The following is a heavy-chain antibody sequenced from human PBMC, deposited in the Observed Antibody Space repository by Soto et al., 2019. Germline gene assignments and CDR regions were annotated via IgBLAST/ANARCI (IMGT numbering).Heavy chain of an antibody. CDR3: ARDLGGYASH. J-gene: IGHJ4*02. CDR2: IITDGSTT. CDR1: GFTFSNYW. Sequence: EVQLVESGGGLVQPGGSLRLSCAASGFTFSNYWMHWVRQAPGKGPVWVSRIITDGSTTDYADSVKGRFTISRDNAKNTLYLQTNGLGAEDTAVYYCARDLGGYASHWGQGTLVTVSS. D-gene: IGHD3-16*01. V-gene: IGHV3-74*01.